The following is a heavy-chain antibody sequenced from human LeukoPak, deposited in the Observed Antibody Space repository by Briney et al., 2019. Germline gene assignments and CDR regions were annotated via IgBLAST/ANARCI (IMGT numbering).Heavy chain of an antibody. CDR2: ISSVGNT. V-gene: IGHV4-34*01. D-gene: IGHD3-22*01. J-gene: IGHJ3*02. CDR3: ACLTTADAFDI. CDR1: GGSFSGYY. Sequence: SETLSLTCAVYGGSFSGYYWTWIRQSPGKGLEWIGEISSVGNTNENPSLKSRVTISVDRSKNQFSLNLSSVTAADTAVYYCACLTTADAFDIWGQGTMVTVSS.